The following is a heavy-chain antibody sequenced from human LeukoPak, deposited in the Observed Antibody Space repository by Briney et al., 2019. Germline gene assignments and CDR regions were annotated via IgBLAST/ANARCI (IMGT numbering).Heavy chain of an antibody. CDR3: ARASGSYWWFDS. CDR2: INPSGGST. Sequence: ASVKVSCKASGYTFTSYYMHWVRQAPGQGLEWMGIINPSGGSTSCAQKFQGRVTMTRDTSTSTVYMELSSLRSEDTAVYYCARASGSYWWFDSWGQGTLVTVSS. D-gene: IGHD1-26*01. V-gene: IGHV1-46*01. CDR1: GYTFTSYY. J-gene: IGHJ5*01.